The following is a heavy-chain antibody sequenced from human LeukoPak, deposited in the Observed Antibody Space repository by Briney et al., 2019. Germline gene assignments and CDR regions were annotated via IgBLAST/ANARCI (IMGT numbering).Heavy chain of an antibody. J-gene: IGHJ4*02. V-gene: IGHV1-46*01. D-gene: IGHD6-13*01. CDR2: VNPSGDNT. CDR1: GYTFTSYY. Sequence: ASVTVSCKASGYTFTSYYIHWVRQAPGQGLEWMGIVNPSGDNTYYAQRFQGRVTMTRDTSTSTVYMELSSLRSEDTAVYYCARDNNGVAYSSSCFDYWGQGTLVTVSS. CDR3: ARDNNGVAYSSSCFDY.